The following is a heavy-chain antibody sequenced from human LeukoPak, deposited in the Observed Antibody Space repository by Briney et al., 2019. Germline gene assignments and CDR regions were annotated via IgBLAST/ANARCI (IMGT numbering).Heavy chain of an antibody. J-gene: IGHJ5*02. D-gene: IGHD6-13*01. CDR1: GFTFSSYA. Sequence: GRSLRLSCAASGFTFSSYAMHWVRQAPGKGLEWVAVISYDGSNKYYADSVKGRFTISRDNSKNTLYLQMNSLRAEDTAVYYCARDGGAAAGTKITHNWFDPWGQGTLVTVSS. V-gene: IGHV3-30-3*01. CDR2: ISYDGSNK. CDR3: ARDGGAAAGTKITHNWFDP.